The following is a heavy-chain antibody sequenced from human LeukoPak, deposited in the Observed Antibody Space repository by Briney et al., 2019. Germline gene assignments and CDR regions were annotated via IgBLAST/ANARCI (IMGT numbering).Heavy chain of an antibody. CDR1: GFTFSGSD. V-gene: IGHV3-73*01. CDR2: ITTKPDNYAT. J-gene: IGHJ4*02. D-gene: IGHD6-19*01. CDR3: TTYRSGHY. Sequence: PGGSLRLSCAASGFTFSGSDIHWVRQASGKGLEWVGRITTKPDNYATAYAASVKGRFTISRDDSESTAYLQMSSLKTEDTAVYYCTTYRSGHYWGQGTLVTVSS.